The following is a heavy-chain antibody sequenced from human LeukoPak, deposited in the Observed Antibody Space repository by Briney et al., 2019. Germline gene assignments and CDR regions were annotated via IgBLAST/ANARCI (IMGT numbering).Heavy chain of an antibody. CDR3: ARARYSYTGIIDY. Sequence: PGGSLRLSCAAPGFTFTDYWMHWVRQAPGKGLVWVSRINTDGTSTKYAESVKGRITISRDNARNTVYLQMNSLRAEDTAVYYCARARYSYTGIIDYWGQGTLVTVSS. D-gene: IGHD5-18*01. J-gene: IGHJ4*02. CDR1: GFTFTDYW. V-gene: IGHV3-74*01. CDR2: INTDGTST.